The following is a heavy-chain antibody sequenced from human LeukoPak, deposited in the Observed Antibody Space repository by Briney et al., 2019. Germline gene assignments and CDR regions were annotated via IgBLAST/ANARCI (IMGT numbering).Heavy chain of an antibody. CDR2: IYYSGST. Sequence: KASETLSLTCTVSGGSISSYYWSWIRQPPGKGLEWIGYIYYSGSTNYNPSLKSRVTISVDTSKNQFSLKLSSVTAADTAVYYCARGGTSGTSCCNDAFDIWGQGTMVTVSS. CDR3: ARGGTSGTSCCNDAFDI. CDR1: GGSISSYY. D-gene: IGHD2-2*01. V-gene: IGHV4-59*01. J-gene: IGHJ3*02.